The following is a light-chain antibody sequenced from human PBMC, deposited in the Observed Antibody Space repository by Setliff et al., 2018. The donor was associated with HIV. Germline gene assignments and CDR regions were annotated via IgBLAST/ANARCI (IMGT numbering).Light chain of an antibody. V-gene: IGLV2-14*01. J-gene: IGLJ1*01. CDR1: SSDIGAFDF. Sequence: QSALTQPASVSGSPGQSITVSCTGTSSDIGAFDFVSWYRQHPGKAPKLLIYEVTERPSGVSARFSGFKSGNTASLIISGLQAEDEADYYCSSFGRNSLFVFGSGTKVTVL. CDR2: EVT. CDR3: SSFGRNSLFV.